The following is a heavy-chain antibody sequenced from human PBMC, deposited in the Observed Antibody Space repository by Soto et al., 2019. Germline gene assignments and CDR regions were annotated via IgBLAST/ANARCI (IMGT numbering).Heavy chain of an antibody. CDR1: GFTFSSYA. D-gene: IGHD2-21*02. J-gene: IGHJ6*02. CDR3: ARDRFIVVVTATNYGMDV. Sequence: GSLRLSCAASGFTFSSYAMHWVRQAPGKGLEWVAVISYDGSNKYYADSGKGRFTISRDNSKNTLYLQMNSLRAEDTAVYYCARDRFIVVVTATNYGMDVWGQGTTVTVSS. V-gene: IGHV3-30-3*01. CDR2: ISYDGSNK.